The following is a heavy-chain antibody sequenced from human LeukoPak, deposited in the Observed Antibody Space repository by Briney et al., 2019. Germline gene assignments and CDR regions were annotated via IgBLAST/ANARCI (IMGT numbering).Heavy chain of an antibody. D-gene: IGHD5-18*01. CDR2: IYDDDRT. Sequence: GGSLRLTCTASGFTVSGTLMDWVRQAPGKGLEWVSVIYDDDRTVYTDSVKGRFTISRDNAKNSLYLQMNSLRAEDTAVYYCARAVDTAMVTWGQGTLVTVSS. V-gene: IGHV3-66*01. CDR3: ARAVDTAMVT. J-gene: IGHJ4*02. CDR1: GFTVSGTL.